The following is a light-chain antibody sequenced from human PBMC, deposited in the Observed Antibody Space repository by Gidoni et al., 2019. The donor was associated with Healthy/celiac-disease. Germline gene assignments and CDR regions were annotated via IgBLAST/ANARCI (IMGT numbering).Light chain of an antibody. Sequence: SYVLTQPPSVSVAPGQTARITCGGNNIGSKSVHWYQQKPGQAPVLVVYDDSHRPSGIPERFSGSNSGNTATLTISRVEAGDEADHYCQVWDSSSDHRVFGGGTKLTVL. V-gene: IGLV3-21*02. CDR3: QVWDSSSDHRV. J-gene: IGLJ2*01. CDR1: NIGSKS. CDR2: DDS.